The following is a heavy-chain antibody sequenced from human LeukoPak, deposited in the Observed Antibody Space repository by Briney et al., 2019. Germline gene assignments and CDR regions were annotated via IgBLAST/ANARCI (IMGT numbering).Heavy chain of an antibody. V-gene: IGHV5-51*01. J-gene: IGHJ4*02. Sequence: GESLKISCKGSGYSFMSHWIAWVRQMPGKGLEWMGIIYPGDSDTRYSPSFQGQVTISADKSINTAYIQWGSLKASDAAMYYCARRPLFSSSSGLDYWGQGTLVTVSS. D-gene: IGHD6-6*01. CDR2: IYPGDSDT. CDR3: ARRPLFSSSSGLDY. CDR1: GYSFMSHW.